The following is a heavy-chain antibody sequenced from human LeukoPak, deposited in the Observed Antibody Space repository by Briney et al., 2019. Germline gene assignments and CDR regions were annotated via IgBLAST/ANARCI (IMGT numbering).Heavy chain of an antibody. CDR1: GFTFDAYW. V-gene: IGHV3-7*01. J-gene: IGHJ4*02. Sequence: PGGSLRLSCAASGFTFDAYWMSWVRQAPGRGLEWVANIKQDGNEKYYVESVKGRFTIYRDNAKNSLYLQMNSLRADDTAVYYCARDQLTQNNNWGQGTLVAVSS. CDR3: ARDQLTQNNN. D-gene: IGHD2/OR15-2a*01. CDR2: IKQDGNEK.